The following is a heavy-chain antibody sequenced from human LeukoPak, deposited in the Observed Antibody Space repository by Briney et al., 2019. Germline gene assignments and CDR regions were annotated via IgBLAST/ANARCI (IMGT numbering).Heavy chain of an antibody. CDR1: GFTFSSYA. D-gene: IGHD2-15*01. Sequence: GRSLRLSCAASGFTFSSYAMHWVRQAPGKGLEWVAVISYDGRNKYYADSVKGRFTISRDNSKNTLYLQMNSLRAEDTAVYYCASDTHRTGRGIDYWGQGTLVTVSS. CDR3: ASDTHRTGRGIDY. V-gene: IGHV3-30-3*01. CDR2: ISYDGRNK. J-gene: IGHJ4*02.